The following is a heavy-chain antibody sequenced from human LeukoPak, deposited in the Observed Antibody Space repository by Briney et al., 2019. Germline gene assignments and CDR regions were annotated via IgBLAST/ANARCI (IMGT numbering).Heavy chain of an antibody. Sequence: GGSLRLSCAASGFTFSSYGMHWVRQAPGKGLEWVAVISYDGSNKYYADSVKGRFTISRDNSKNTLYLQMNSLRAEDTAVYYCAKDPRDYVWGSYRFPGHWGQGTLVTVSS. D-gene: IGHD3-16*02. J-gene: IGHJ4*02. CDR2: ISYDGSNK. CDR3: AKDPRDYVWGSYRFPGH. V-gene: IGHV3-30*18. CDR1: GFTFSSYG.